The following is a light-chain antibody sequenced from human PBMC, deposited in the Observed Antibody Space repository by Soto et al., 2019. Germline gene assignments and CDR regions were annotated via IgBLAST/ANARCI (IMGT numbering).Light chain of an antibody. J-gene: IGLJ1*01. V-gene: IGLV2-23*01. CDR3: CSYAGSSTYV. CDR2: EGS. CDR1: SSDVGSYNL. Sequence: SALNQPASVSGSPGQSSTIFCTGTSSDVGSYNLVSWYQQHPGKAPKLMIYEGSKRPSGVSNRFSGSKSGNTASLTISGLQAEDEADYYCCSYAGSSTYVFGTGTKVTVL.